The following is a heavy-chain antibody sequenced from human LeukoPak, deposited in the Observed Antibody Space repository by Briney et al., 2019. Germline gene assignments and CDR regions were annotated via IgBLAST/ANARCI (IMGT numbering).Heavy chain of an antibody. Sequence: PGGSLRLSCAASGFTFSDYAMMWVRQAPGKRLEWGSSITGSGDGTYYADSVRGRFTISRDNSENTLYLQLNSLRAEDTAVYFCVKGFVHPTYYYDYWGQGTLVTVSS. CDR2: ITGSGDGT. CDR3: VKGFVHPTYYYDY. CDR1: GFTFSDYA. V-gene: IGHV3-23*01. D-gene: IGHD3-10*01. J-gene: IGHJ4*02.